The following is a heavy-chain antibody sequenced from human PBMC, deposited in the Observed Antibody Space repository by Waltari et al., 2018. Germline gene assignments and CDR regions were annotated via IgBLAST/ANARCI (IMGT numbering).Heavy chain of an antibody. CDR3: APLPGGSGQTFDY. Sequence: EVQLVQSGAEVKKPGATVKISCKASGYTFIDYFMHWVQQAPGKGLEWVGRIDPEDGETVYAQKFQGRVTITADTSTDTSYLELRSLRSDDTAVYYCAPLPGGSGQTFDYWGQGTLLTVSS. V-gene: IGHV1-69-2*01. CDR1: GYTFIDYF. CDR2: IDPEDGET. D-gene: IGHD3-10*01. J-gene: IGHJ4*02.